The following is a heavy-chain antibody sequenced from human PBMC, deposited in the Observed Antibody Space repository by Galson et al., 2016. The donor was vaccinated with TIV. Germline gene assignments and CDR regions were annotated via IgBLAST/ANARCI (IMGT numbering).Heavy chain of an antibody. CDR1: GFIFDDYD. Sequence: SLRLSCAASGFIFDDYDMTWIRQVPGKGLEWVADTNWNGGSTGYADSVKGRFTISRDNAKNSLYLDVNSLRTEDTALYHCARVRSCGGDCYCFDYRGQGTLVTVSS. CDR2: TNWNGGST. V-gene: IGHV3-20*01. J-gene: IGHJ4*02. CDR3: ARVRSCGGDCYCFDY. D-gene: IGHD2-21*02.